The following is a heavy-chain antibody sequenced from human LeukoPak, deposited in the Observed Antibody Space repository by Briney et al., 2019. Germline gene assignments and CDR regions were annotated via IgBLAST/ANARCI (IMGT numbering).Heavy chain of an antibody. D-gene: IGHD4-17*01. CDR1: GFTVSSNY. CDR2: IYSGGST. CDR3: ARDRYDYGDYRGRSYYGMDV. V-gene: IGHV3-53*01. Sequence: PGGSLRLSCAASGFTVSSNYMSWVRQAPGKGLEWVSVIYSGGSTYYADSVKGRFTISRDNSKNTLYLQMNSLKAEDTAVYYCARDRYDYGDYRGRSYYGMDVWGQGTTVTVSS. J-gene: IGHJ6*02.